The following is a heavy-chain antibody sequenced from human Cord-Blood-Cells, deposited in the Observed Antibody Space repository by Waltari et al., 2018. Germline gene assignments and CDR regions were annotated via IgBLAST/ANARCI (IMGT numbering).Heavy chain of an antibody. CDR2: IIPILCIA. CDR1: GGTFSSYA. D-gene: IGHD3-16*01. Sequence: QVQLVQSGAEVKKPGSSVKVSCKASGGTFSSYAISWVRQAPGQGLGWMGRIIPILCIANYAQQFQGRVTITADKSTSTAYMELCSVRSEDSAVYYCARVGEPRGDDYWGQGTLVTVSS. CDR3: ARVGEPRGDDY. V-gene: IGHV1-69*09. J-gene: IGHJ4*02.